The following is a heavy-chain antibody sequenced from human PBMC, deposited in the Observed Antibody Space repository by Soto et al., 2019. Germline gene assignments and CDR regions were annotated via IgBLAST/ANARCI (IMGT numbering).Heavy chain of an antibody. CDR1: GGSISTGGYY. CDR3: XRDPAP. V-gene: IGHV4-31*01. Sequence: QVQLQESGPGLVKPSQTLSLTCTVSGGSISTGGYYWSWIRQHPGKGLEWIGYIYNSATTYYNPXLXXXXTXXXXXXXXXXXXXXXXXXXXXXXXXXXXRDPAPWGQGALVTVSS. J-gene: IGHJ5*02. CDR2: IYNSATT.